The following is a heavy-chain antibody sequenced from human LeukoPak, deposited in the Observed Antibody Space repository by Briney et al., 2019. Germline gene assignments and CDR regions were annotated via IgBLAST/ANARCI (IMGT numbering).Heavy chain of an antibody. J-gene: IGHJ4*02. CDR1: GFTFSSYA. CDR3: ASGASWDSSGYPIDY. D-gene: IGHD3-22*01. Sequence: GGSLRLSCAASGFTFSSYAMHWVRQAPGKGLEWVAVISYDGSNKYYADSVKGRFTISRDNSKNTLYLQMNSLRAEDTAVYYCASGASWDSSGYPIDYWGQGTLVTVSS. V-gene: IGHV3-30-3*01. CDR2: ISYDGSNK.